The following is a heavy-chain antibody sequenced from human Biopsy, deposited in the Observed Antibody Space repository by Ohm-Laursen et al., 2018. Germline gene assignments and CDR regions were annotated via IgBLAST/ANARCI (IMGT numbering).Heavy chain of an antibody. CDR3: VKDKDFRDAFDI. D-gene: IGHD3-3*01. CDR1: GFSFSSYW. CDR2: ISWQSATR. J-gene: IGHJ3*02. V-gene: IGHV3-9*01. Sequence: SLRLSCAASGFSFSSYWMHWVRKAPGKGLERVSSISWQSATRNYADSVKGRFAISRDNAKKSLYLEVDSLRDEDTALYYCVKDKDFRDAFDIWGQGTMVTVSS.